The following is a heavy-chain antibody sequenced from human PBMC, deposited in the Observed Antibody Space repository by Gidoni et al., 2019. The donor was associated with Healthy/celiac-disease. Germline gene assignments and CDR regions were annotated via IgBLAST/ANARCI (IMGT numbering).Heavy chain of an antibody. Sequence: QVQLVQSGAAVKKPGASVKVSCKASGYTFTSYGISWVRQAPGQGLEWMGWISAYNGNTNYAQKLQGRVTMTTDTSTSTAYMELRSLRSDDTAVYYCAREPSITMVRGVPRAGYFDYWGQGTLVTVSS. V-gene: IGHV1-18*01. D-gene: IGHD3-10*01. CDR3: AREPSITMVRGVPRAGYFDY. CDR1: GYTFTSYG. CDR2: ISAYNGNT. J-gene: IGHJ4*02.